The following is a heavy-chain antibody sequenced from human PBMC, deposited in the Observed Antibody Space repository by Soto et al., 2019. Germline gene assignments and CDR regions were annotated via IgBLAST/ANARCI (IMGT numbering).Heavy chain of an antibody. V-gene: IGHV4-34*01. J-gene: IGHJ6*02. CDR3: ARGKVVVVVETTTYSYYGMDV. D-gene: IGHD2-15*01. CDR2: INHSGST. Sequence: SETLSLTCAVYGGSFSGYYWSWIRQPPGKGLEWIGEINHSGSTNYNPSLKSRVTISVDTSKNQFSLKLSSVTAADTAVYYCARGKVVVVVETTTYSYYGMDVWGQGTTVTVSS. CDR1: GGSFSGYY.